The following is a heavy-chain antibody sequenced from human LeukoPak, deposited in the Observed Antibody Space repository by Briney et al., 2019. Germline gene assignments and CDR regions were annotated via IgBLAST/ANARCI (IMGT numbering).Heavy chain of an antibody. CDR1: GYTLNELS. J-gene: IGHJ4*02. D-gene: IGHD6-13*01. Sequence: GASVKVSCKVSGYTLNELSMHWVRQAPGKGLEWLGGFDPEDGETIYAQKFQGRVTMTEDTSTDTAYMELSSLRSEDTAVYYCATDSGAVAGRGYHFDYWGQGTLVTVSS. CDR2: FDPEDGET. V-gene: IGHV1-24*01. CDR3: ATDSGAVAGRGYHFDY.